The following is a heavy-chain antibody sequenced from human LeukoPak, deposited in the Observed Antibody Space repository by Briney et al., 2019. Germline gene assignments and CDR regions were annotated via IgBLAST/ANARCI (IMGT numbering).Heavy chain of an antibody. Sequence: ASVKVSCKASGYTFTSYDINWVRQATGQGREWMGWMNPNIGNTDYAQKFQGRVTMTRNTSLSTAYMELGTLRSEDTALYCPSLGVVYRNLFDPWGQGTLVTVSS. CDR1: GYTFTSYD. V-gene: IGHV1-8*01. J-gene: IGHJ5*02. CDR2: MNPNIGNT. D-gene: IGHD3-3*01. CDR3: SLGVVYRNLFDP.